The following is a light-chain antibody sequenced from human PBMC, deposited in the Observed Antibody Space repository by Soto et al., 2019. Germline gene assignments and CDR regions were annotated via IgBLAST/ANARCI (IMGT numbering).Light chain of an antibody. J-gene: IGKJ5*01. V-gene: IGKV3-20*01. Sequence: EIVLTQSPGTLSLSPGERATLSCRASQSISSIYLAWYQQKPGQAPRLLIYGASSRATGIPDRFSGSGSGTDFTLTISRLEPEDFAVYYCQQYGSSLSSTFGQGTRLEI. CDR1: QSISSIY. CDR3: QQYGSSLSST. CDR2: GAS.